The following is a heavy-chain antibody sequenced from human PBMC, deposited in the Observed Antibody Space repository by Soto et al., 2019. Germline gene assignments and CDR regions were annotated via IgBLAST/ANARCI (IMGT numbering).Heavy chain of an antibody. CDR2: INAGTGIA. V-gene: IGHV1-3*01. CDR1: GYTFTRYA. Sequence: ASVKVSCKASGYTFTRYAIHWVRQAPGQGLEWLGWINAGTGIATYSQRFQGRVTITSDTSATTSYMELNSLRAEDTAVYYCAKSLMEYIQLWLDGADYWGQGTLVTVSS. CDR3: AKSLMEYIQLWLDGADY. J-gene: IGHJ4*02. D-gene: IGHD5-18*01.